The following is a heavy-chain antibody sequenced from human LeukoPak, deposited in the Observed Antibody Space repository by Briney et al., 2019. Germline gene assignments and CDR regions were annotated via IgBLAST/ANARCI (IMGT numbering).Heavy chain of an antibody. Sequence: GASVKVSCKVSGYTLTELSMHWVRQAPGKGLEWMGGFDPKYGETIYAQQIQGRATMTEDTSTDTAYMELSSLRSEDTAVYYCAAAPPLYGSGSYAYFDYWGQGTLVTVSS. V-gene: IGHV1-24*01. CDR3: AAAPPLYGSGSYAYFDY. J-gene: IGHJ4*02. CDR1: GYTLTELS. CDR2: FDPKYGET. D-gene: IGHD3-10*01.